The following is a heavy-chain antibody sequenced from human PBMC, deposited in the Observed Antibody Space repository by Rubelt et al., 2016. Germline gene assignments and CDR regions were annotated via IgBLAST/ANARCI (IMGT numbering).Heavy chain of an antibody. D-gene: IGHD6-13*01. J-gene: IGHJ4*02. CDR2: FSYSDGSV. V-gene: IGHV4-59*08. CDR1: GDSITNYY. Sequence: QVQLQESGPGLVKPSETLSLTCGVFGDSITNYYWSWIRQPPGKGLEWIGHFSYSDGSVNYNPSPTSRVTMSVDGSKNQFSLKLSSVTAADTAVYYCAMKGGGYTSSNQCVPTQWGQGTLVTVSS. CDR3: AMKGGGYTSSNQCVPTQ.